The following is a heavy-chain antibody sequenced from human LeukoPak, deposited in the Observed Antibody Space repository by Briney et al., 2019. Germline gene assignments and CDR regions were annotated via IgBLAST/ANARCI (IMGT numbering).Heavy chain of an antibody. CDR1: VGSISSYY. D-gene: IGHD3-22*01. J-gene: IGHJ4*02. Sequence: SETLSLTCTVSVGSISSYYWSWIRQPPGKGLEWIGYIYYSGSTNYNPSLKSRVTISVDTSKNQFSLKLSSVTAADPAVYYCARFAPRGGHYDSSGYSFDYWGQGTLVTVSS. CDR3: ARFAPRGGHYDSSGYSFDY. CDR2: IYYSGST. V-gene: IGHV4-59*01.